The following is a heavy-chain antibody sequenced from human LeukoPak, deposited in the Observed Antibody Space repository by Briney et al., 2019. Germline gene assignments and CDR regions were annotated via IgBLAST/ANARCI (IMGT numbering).Heavy chain of an antibody. Sequence: GGPLRLSCAASGFTFSSYGMHWVRQAPGKGLEWVAVISYDGSNKYYADSVKGRFTISRDNSKNTLYLQMNSLRAEDTAVYYCAKHLDYWGQGTLVTVSS. CDR3: AKHLDY. CDR1: GFTFSSYG. J-gene: IGHJ4*02. V-gene: IGHV3-30*18. CDR2: ISYDGSNK.